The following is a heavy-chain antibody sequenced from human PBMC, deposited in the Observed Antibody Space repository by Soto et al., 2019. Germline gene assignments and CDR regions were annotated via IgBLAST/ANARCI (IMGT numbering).Heavy chain of an antibody. CDR1: GYTFTSYG. V-gene: IGHV1-18*04. CDR2: ISAYNGST. D-gene: IGHD3-3*01. CDR3: ARGDTIFGVVNPFYGMDV. Sequence: ASVKVSCKASGYTFTSYGISWVRQAPGQGLEWMGWISAYNGSTNYAQKLQGRVTMTTDTSTSTAYMELRSLRSDDTAVYYCARGDTIFGVVNPFYGMDVWGQGTTVTVSS. J-gene: IGHJ6*02.